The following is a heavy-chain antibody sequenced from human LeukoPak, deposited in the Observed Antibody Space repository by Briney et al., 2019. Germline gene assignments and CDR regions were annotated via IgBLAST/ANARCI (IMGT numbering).Heavy chain of an antibody. CDR2: IIPILGIA. Sequence: SVKVSCKASGDTFSSYAINWVRQAPGQGLEWMGRIIPILGIANYAQKFQGRVTITADKSTSTAYMELSSLRSEDTAVYYCARDLPLSSAGFLGPFYQFDYWGQGTLVTVSS. J-gene: IGHJ4*02. CDR1: GDTFSSYA. D-gene: IGHD3-16*01. CDR3: ARDLPLSSAGFLGPFYQFDY. V-gene: IGHV1-69*04.